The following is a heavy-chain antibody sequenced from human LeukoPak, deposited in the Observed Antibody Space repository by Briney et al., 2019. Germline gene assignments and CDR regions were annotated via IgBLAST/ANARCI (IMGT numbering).Heavy chain of an antibody. CDR3: ATRRGMSGSYYGAWDYYYYMDV. CDR2: IRSTANGYAT. D-gene: IGHD1-26*01. V-gene: IGHV3-73*01. J-gene: IGHJ6*03. CDR1: GFTFSGSA. Sequence: GGSLRLSCAASGFTFSGSALHWVRQASGKGLEWVGRIRSTANGYATAYAASVKGRFTISRDDSKNTAYLQMDSLKTEDTAVYYCATRRGMSGSYYGAWDYYYYMDVWGKGTTVTISS.